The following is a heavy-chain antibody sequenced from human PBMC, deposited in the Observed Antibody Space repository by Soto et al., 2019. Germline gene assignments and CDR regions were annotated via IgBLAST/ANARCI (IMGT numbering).Heavy chain of an antibody. Sequence: ASVKVSCKASGYTFTSYGIHWVRQAPGQRLEWMGWINAGNGNTKYSEKFQGRVTITRDTSASTAYLELSSLRSEDTAVYYCARDPNDSFAYYHHYYSGMDVWGQGNTGTVSS. CDR1: GYTFTSYG. V-gene: IGHV1-3*01. CDR2: INAGNGNT. CDR3: ARDPNDSFAYYHHYYSGMDV. D-gene: IGHD3-22*01. J-gene: IGHJ6*01.